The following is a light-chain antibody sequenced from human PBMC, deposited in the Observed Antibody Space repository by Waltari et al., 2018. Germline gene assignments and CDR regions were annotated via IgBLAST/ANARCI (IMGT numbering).Light chain of an antibody. CDR1: QSISNY. J-gene: IGKJ2*03. V-gene: IGKV1-5*03. Sequence: DIQMPQSPSTLSASVGATITITCRASQSISNYLAWYQKKPGKAPKLLIYKASSSGSGVPSRFSGSGSGTEFTLTISSLQPDDFATYYCQQYNTYSSFGQGTKLEIK. CDR3: QQYNTYSS. CDR2: KAS.